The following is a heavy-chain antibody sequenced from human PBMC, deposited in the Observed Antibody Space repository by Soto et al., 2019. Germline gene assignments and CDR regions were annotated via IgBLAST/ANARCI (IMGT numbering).Heavy chain of an antibody. CDR2: IRSKVNNYAT. CDR1: GFTISGSA. V-gene: IGHV3-73*01. D-gene: IGHD6-13*01. CDR3: TSVYIEQQQPFDY. Sequence: PGGSLRLSCAASGFTISGSAMHWVRQPPGKGLEWVGRIRSKVNNYATAYAASVKGRFIISRDDSKNTAYLQVNSLKTEDTAVYYCTSVYIEQQQPFDYWGQGTLVTVSS. J-gene: IGHJ4*02.